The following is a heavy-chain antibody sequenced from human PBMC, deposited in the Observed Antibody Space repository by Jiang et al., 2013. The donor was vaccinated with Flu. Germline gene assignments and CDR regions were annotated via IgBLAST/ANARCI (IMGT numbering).Heavy chain of an antibody. Sequence: GSGLVKPSETLSLTCTVSGGSVSSGTYYWSWIRQPPGKGLEYIGYIYYTGSTNYNPSLKSRVTVSVDTSKNQFSLKLTSVTAADTAVYYCARVPRYSSNFDFWGQGTLVTVSS. CDR2: IYYTGST. D-gene: IGHD5-12*01. CDR1: GGSVSSGTYY. V-gene: IGHV4-61*01. J-gene: IGHJ4*02. CDR3: ARVPRYSSNFDF.